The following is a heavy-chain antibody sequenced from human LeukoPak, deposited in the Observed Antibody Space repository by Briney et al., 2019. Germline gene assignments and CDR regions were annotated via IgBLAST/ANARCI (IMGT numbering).Heavy chain of an antibody. V-gene: IGHV4-59*08. CDR1: GGSISSYY. Sequence: SETLSLTCTVSGGSISSYYWNWIRQPPGKGLEWIGYIYYSGKTYYNPSLRSRVTISVDTSKNQFSLKLSSVTAADTAVYFCARGAPSDYWGQGTLVTVSS. J-gene: IGHJ4*02. CDR3: ARGAPSDY. CDR2: IYYSGKT.